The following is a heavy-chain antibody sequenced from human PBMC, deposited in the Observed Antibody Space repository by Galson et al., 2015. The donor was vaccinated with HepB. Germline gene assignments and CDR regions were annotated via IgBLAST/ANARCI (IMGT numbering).Heavy chain of an antibody. CDR2: IKSKTDGGTT. Sequence: SLRLSCAASGFTFSNAWMSWVRQAPGKGLEWVGRIKSKTDGGTTDYAAPVKGRFTISRDDSKNTLYLQMNSLKTEDTAVYYCTTDVQQQLVLSTVDYWGQGTLVTVSS. CDR3: TTDVQQQLVLSTVDY. CDR1: GFTFSNAW. J-gene: IGHJ4*02. V-gene: IGHV3-15*01. D-gene: IGHD6-13*01.